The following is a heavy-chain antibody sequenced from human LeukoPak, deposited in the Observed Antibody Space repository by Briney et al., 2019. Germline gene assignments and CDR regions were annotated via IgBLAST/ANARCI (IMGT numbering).Heavy chain of an antibody. Sequence: SETLSLTCSVSGGSISSDYWSWIRQPPGKGLEWIGYIYYTGSTSYKPSLKSRVTISVDTSKNQFSLKLSSVTAADTAVYYCARDLGPFGYWGQGILVTVSS. J-gene: IGHJ4*02. V-gene: IGHV4-59*01. CDR3: ARDLGPFGY. CDR2: IYYTGST. CDR1: GGSISSDY.